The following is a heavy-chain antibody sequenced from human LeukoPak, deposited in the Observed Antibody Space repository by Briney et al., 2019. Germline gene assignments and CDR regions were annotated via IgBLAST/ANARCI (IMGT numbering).Heavy chain of an antibody. D-gene: IGHD5-24*01. CDR2: IKQDGSEK. J-gene: IGHJ4*02. CDR3: AKLGDGYNSHFDY. V-gene: IGHV3-7*03. Sequence: GGSLRLSCAASGFTFSSYWMSWVRQAPGKGLEWVANIKQDGSEKYYVDSVKGRFTISRDNAKNPLYLQMNSLRAEDTAVYYCAKLGDGYNSHFDYWGQGTLVTVSS. CDR1: GFTFSSYW.